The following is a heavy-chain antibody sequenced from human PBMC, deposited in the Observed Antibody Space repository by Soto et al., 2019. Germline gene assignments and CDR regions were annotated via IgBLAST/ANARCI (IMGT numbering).Heavy chain of an antibody. CDR1: GYTFTSYA. CDR2: INAGNGNT. CDR3: ARSKQWLVPTLFDY. Sequence: ASVKVSCKASGYTFTSYAMHWARQAPGQRLEWMGWINAGNGNTKYSQKFQGRVTITRDTSASTAYMELSSLRSEDTAVYYCARSKQWLVPTLFDYWGQGTLVTVSS. J-gene: IGHJ4*02. V-gene: IGHV1-3*01. D-gene: IGHD6-19*01.